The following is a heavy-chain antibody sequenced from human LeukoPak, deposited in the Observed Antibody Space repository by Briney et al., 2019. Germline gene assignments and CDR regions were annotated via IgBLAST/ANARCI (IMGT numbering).Heavy chain of an antibody. V-gene: IGHV1-18*01. J-gene: IGHJ4*02. Sequence: ASVKVSCKASGYTFTGYGISWVRQAPGQGLEWMGWISAYNGNTNYAQKLQGRVTMTTDTSTSTAYMELRSLRSDDTAVYYCARYYYGSGSYEYYFDYWGQGTLVTVSS. CDR1: GYTFTGYG. CDR2: ISAYNGNT. D-gene: IGHD3-10*01. CDR3: ARYYYGSGSYEYYFDY.